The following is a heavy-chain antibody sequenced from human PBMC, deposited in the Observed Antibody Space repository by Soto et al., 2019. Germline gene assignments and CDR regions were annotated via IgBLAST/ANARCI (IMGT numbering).Heavy chain of an antibody. CDR1: GFSFSSYW. D-gene: IGHD6-13*01. CDR2: SNSDGSST. Sequence: GGSLRLSCAASGFSFSSYWMHWVRQAPGRGLVWVSRSNSDGSSTSYADSVKARFTISRDNAKNTLYLQMNSLSAEDTAVYYFASSSPYSSSWYHPYYYYGMDVWGQGSTVTVSS. J-gene: IGHJ6*02. V-gene: IGHV3-74*01. CDR3: ASSSPYSSSWYHPYYYYGMDV.